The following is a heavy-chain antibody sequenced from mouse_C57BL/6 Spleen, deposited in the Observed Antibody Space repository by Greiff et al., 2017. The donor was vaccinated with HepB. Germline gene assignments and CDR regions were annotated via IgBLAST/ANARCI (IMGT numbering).Heavy chain of an antibody. CDR2: ISYSGST. CDR3: ARGGDDYFFDY. Sequence: EVKLVESGPGMVKPSQSLSLTCTVTGYSITSGYDWHWIRHFPGNKLEWMGYISYSGSTNYNPSLKSRISITHDTSKNHFFLKLNSVTTEDTATYYCARGGDDYFFDYWGQGTTLTVSS. J-gene: IGHJ2*01. V-gene: IGHV3-1*01. CDR1: GYSITSGYD. D-gene: IGHD2-4*01.